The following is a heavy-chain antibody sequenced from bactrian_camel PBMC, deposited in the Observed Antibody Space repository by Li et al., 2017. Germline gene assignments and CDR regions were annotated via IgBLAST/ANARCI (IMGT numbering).Heavy chain of an antibody. D-gene: IGHD5*01. J-gene: IGHJ4*01. CDR2: INPDGGTT. CDR3: AKDTVDLGWAYNY. Sequence: HVQLVESGGGLVQPGGSPRLSCAAFTASMLGAGWVRQAPGKGLEWVGGINPDGGTTYYPDSVKGRFTISRENAKNTLYLQLNSLKTEDTAMYYCAKDTVDLGWAYNYWGQGTQVTVS. CDR1: TASMLG. V-gene: IGHV3S1*01.